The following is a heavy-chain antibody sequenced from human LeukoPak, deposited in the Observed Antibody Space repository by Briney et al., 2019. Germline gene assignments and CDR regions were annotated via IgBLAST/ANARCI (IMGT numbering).Heavy chain of an antibody. CDR3: SRDTGYSDSSGYYGTNFDS. V-gene: IGHV3-21*01. CDR1: GSAFSSYT. D-gene: IGHD3-22*01. Sequence: KPGGSLRLSCADSGSAFSSYTMVWVRQAPGKGLEWVSSITRSSTYIHYADSVKGRFTISRDNPKNSLYLQLKSLRAEDTAVYYCSRDTGYSDSSGYYGTNFDSWGQGTLVTVSS. CDR2: ITRSSTYI. J-gene: IGHJ4*02.